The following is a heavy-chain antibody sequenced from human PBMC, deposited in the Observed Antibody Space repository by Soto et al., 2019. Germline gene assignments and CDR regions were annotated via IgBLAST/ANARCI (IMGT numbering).Heavy chain of an antibody. CDR1: GGSISSYY. CDR3: ARVWGGAFDI. CDR2: IYYSGST. V-gene: IGHV4-59*01. D-gene: IGHD3-10*01. J-gene: IGHJ3*02. Sequence: QVQLQESGPGLVKPSETLSLTCTVSGGSISSYYWSWIRQPPGKGLEWIGYIYYSGSTNYNPSLKSRVTTSVDTSTNQFSLKLSSVTAADTAVYYCARVWGGAFDIWGQGTMVTVSS.